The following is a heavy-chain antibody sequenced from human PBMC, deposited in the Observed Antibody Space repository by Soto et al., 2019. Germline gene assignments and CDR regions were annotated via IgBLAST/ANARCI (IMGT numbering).Heavy chain of an antibody. CDR3: ARESRDYYGSGSYYAPNWFDP. J-gene: IGHJ5*02. CDR2: VFPFFARV. CDR1: GGTLRTYI. D-gene: IGHD3-10*01. V-gene: IGHV1-69*05. Sequence: ASVKVFCKVSGGTLRTYIISWVRQAPGQGLEWMGGVFPFFARVKYPQKLQGRVTMTTDTSTSTAYMELRSLRSDDTAVYYCARESRDYYGSGSYYAPNWFDPWGQGTLVTVSS.